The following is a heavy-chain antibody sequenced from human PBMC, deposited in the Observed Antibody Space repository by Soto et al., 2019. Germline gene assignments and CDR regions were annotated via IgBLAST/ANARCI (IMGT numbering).Heavy chain of an antibody. CDR3: ARGPNYYDSSGYYFAHRFDY. CDR1: GGTFSSYA. V-gene: IGHV1-69*13. D-gene: IGHD3-22*01. J-gene: IGHJ4*02. Sequence: GASVKVSCKASGGTFSSYAISWVRQAPGQGLEWMGGIIPIFGTANYAQKFQGRVTITADESTSTAYMELSSLRSEDTAVYYCARGPNYYDSSGYYFAHRFDYWGQGTLVTVSS. CDR2: IIPIFGTA.